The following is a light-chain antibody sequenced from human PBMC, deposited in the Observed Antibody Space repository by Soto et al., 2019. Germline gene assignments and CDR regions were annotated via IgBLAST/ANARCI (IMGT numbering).Light chain of an antibody. CDR2: GAS. CDR1: QSVRSSY. J-gene: IGKJ2*01. CDR3: QLYDNSPLYI. Sequence: EIVLTQSPGALSLSPGERVTLSCRASQSVRSSYLVWYQQKPGQAPRLLIYGASTRAAGIPDRFSASGSGTDFTLTSTRLEPEDFAVYYCQLYDNSPLYIFGRGTKLEIK. V-gene: IGKV3-20*01.